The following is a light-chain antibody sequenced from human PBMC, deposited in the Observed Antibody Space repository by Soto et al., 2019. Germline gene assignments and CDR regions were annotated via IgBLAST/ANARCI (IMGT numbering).Light chain of an antibody. J-gene: IGKJ5*01. Sequence: EIVMTQFPATLSVSPGERATLSCRASQTILTNLAWYQQKPGQAPRLLIYGASTRATGIPARFSGSGSGTEFTLTISSLQSEDFEIYYCQQYNNWPITFGQGTRLEIK. CDR2: GAS. V-gene: IGKV3-15*01. CDR3: QQYNNWPIT. CDR1: QTILTN.